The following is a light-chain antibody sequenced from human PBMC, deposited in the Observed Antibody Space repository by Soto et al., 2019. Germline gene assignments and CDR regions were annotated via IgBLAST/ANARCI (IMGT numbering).Light chain of an antibody. Sequence: QSVLTQSSSASASLGSSVKLTCTLSSGHSSYIIAWHQQQPGKAPRYLMKLEGSGSYNKGSGVPDRFSGSSSGADRYLTISNLQSEDEADYYCETWDSNTRVFGGETKLPVL. V-gene: IGLV4-60*03. CDR2: LEGSGSY. CDR1: SGHSSYI. CDR3: ETWDSNTRV. J-gene: IGLJ2*01.